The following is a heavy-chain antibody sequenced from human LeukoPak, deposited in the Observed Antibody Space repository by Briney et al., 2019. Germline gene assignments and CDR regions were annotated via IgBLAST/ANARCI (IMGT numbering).Heavy chain of an antibody. CDR3: AKGRMTTVTDNWFDP. CDR2: IQQDGSAK. J-gene: IGHJ5*02. CDR1: GFNFSNYW. Sequence: GGSLRLSCAVSGFNFSNYWMTWVRQAPGKGLEWVANIQQDGSAKVYVDSVKGRFTISRDNSKNSLYLQMNSLRTEDTALYYCAKGRMTTVTDNWFDPWGQGTLVTVSS. D-gene: IGHD4-17*01. V-gene: IGHV3-7*05.